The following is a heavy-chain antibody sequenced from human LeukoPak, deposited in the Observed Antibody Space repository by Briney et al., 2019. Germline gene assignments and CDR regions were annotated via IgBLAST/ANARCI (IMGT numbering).Heavy chain of an antibody. J-gene: IGHJ4*02. CDR2: IIPIFGTA. Sequence: GSSVKVSCKASGGTFSSYAISWVRQAPGQGLEWMGGIIPIFGTANYAQKFQGRVTITTDESTSTAYMELSSLRSEDTAVYYCASYGRHGIVVVPAALWGQGTLVTVSS. CDR1: GGTFSSYA. CDR3: ASYGRHGIVVVPAAL. V-gene: IGHV1-69*05. D-gene: IGHD2-2*01.